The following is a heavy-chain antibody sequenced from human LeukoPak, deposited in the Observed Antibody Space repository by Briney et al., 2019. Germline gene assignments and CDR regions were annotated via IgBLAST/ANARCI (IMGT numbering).Heavy chain of an antibody. J-gene: IGHJ4*02. V-gene: IGHV3-7*01. CDR2: IKYDGSEI. CDR1: GFTFSSYW. Sequence: GGSLRLSCAASGFTFSSYWMSWVRQAPGKGLEWVANIKYDGSEIDYVDSVKGRFTISRDNAKNSLYLQMNSLRAEDTAVYYCARDIAAPGLFFDYWRQGTLVTVSS. D-gene: IGHD6-13*01. CDR3: ARDIAAPGLFFDY.